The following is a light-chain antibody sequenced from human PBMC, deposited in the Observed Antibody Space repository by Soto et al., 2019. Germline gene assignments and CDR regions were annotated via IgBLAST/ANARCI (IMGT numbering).Light chain of an antibody. CDR1: QSVRSN. CDR2: GAS. Sequence: EIVLTQSPGTLSLSPGERVTLSCRASQSVRSNLDWYQQKPGQSPRLLIYGASTRATGIPDRFSGSGSGTDFTLTISRLEAEDFAVYYCHHYDAAMWTFGQETKVEIK. V-gene: IGKV3-20*01. CDR3: HHYDAAMWT. J-gene: IGKJ1*01.